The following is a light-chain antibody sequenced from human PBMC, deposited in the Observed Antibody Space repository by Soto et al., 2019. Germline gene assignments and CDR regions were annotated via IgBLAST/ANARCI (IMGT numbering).Light chain of an antibody. CDR2: GAS. CDR3: QQRSNWPPIT. J-gene: IGKJ5*01. V-gene: IGKV3-11*01. Sequence: EYPQAQTSPSTSPACAPPLSLKPSQSVHNFLAWYQQKPGQAPRLLIYGASNRAAGIPARFSGSGSGTDFTLTINSLEPEDFAVYYCQQRSNWPPITFGQGTRLEIK. CDR1: QSVHNF.